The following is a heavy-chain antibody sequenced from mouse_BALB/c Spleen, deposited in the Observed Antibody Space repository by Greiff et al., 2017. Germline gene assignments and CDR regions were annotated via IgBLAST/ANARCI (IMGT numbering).Heavy chain of an antibody. J-gene: IGHJ2*01. CDR3: ARVITTGYYFDY. D-gene: IGHD2-4*01. CDR2: ISSGGSYT. Sequence: DVHLVESGGGLVKPGGSLKLSCAASGFTFSSYAMSWVRQSPEKRLEWVAEISSGGSYTYYPDTVTGRFTISRDNAKNTLYLEMSSLRSEDTAMYYCARVITTGYYFDYWGQGTTLTVSS. V-gene: IGHV5-9-4*01. CDR1: GFTFSSYA.